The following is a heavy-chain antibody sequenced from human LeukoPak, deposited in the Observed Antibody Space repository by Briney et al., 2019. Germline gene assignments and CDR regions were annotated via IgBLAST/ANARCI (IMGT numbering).Heavy chain of an antibody. J-gene: IGHJ4*02. CDR3: ARGIGVVCSAPSCYSGYFDS. V-gene: IGHV3-30*04. D-gene: IGHD2-2*01. Sequence: TGGSLRLSCAASGFSFSSYAMHCVRQAPGKGLEWMTIISYDGNSKFYADSVKGRFTISRDNSRTTLYLQMNSLRAEDTAVYYCARGIGVVCSAPSCYSGYFDSWGQGTLVTVSS. CDR2: ISYDGNSK. CDR1: GFSFSSYA.